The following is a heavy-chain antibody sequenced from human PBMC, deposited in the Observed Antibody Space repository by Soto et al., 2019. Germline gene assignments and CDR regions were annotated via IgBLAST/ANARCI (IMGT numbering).Heavy chain of an antibody. D-gene: IGHD4-17*01. CDR2: INGDGTTI. CDR3: ARGTQTTVTTRLFDC. CDR1: EFTFSSYI. J-gene: IGHJ4*02. Sequence: GGSLSLSCPASEFTFSSYIMNWVRQAPGKGLVWVSGINGDGTTITYADSVKGRFTISRDNAKNALYLQMNSLRAEDTAVYYCARGTQTTVTTRLFDCWGQGTLVTVSS. V-gene: IGHV3-74*01.